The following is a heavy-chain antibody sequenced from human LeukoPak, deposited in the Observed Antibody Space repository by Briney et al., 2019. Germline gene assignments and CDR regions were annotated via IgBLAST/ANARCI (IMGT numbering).Heavy chain of an antibody. D-gene: IGHD3-9*01. CDR1: GFTFSSYA. V-gene: IGHV3-23*01. J-gene: IGHJ4*02. CDR3: AKVSHYDILTGYSSFDY. Sequence: PGGSLRLSCAASGFTFSSYAMSWVRQAPGKGLEWVSTISNSGGGTYYADSVKGRFTISRDNSKNTLHLQMNSLRAGDTAVYYCAKVSHYDILTGYSSFDYWGQGTLVTVSS. CDR2: ISNSGGGT.